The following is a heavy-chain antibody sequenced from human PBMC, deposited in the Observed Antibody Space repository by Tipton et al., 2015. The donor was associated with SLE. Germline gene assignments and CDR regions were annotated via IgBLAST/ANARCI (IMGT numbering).Heavy chain of an antibody. V-gene: IGHV4-4*02. D-gene: IGHD2-15*01. CDR2: IYYSGST. J-gene: IGHJ5*02. CDR3: ARGGGGSYRWFDP. CDR1: GDSISSHNW. Sequence: TLSLTCAVSGDSISSHNWWSWVRQSPGKGLEWIGYIYYSGSTNYNPSLKSRVTISVDTSKNQFSLKLSSVTAADTAVYYCARGGGGSYRWFDPWGQGTLVTVSS.